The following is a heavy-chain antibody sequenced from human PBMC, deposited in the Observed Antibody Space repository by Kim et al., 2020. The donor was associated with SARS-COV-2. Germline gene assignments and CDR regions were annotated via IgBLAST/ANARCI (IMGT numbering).Heavy chain of an antibody. Sequence: GGSLRLSCAASGFTFSSYGMHWVRQAPGKGLEWVAVISYDGSNKYYADSVKGRFTISRDNSKNTLYLQMNSLRAEDTAVYYCAKGIPARASGYWGQGTL. CDR3: AKGIPARASGY. CDR2: ISYDGSNK. V-gene: IGHV3-30*18. CDR1: GFTFSSYG. J-gene: IGHJ4*02. D-gene: IGHD3-10*01.